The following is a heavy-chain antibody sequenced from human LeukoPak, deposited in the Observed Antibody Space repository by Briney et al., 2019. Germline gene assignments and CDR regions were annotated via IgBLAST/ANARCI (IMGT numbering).Heavy chain of an antibody. CDR2: ISMSSTYI. CDR1: GFTFSSFP. CDR3: ARAGSGYYFDY. Sequence: PGRSLRLSCTASGFTFSSFPMNWVRQAPGKGLEWVSSISMSSTYIYYADSVKGRFTISRDNAKNSLYLQMNSLRAEDAALYSCARAGSGYYFDYWGQGTLVTVSS. V-gene: IGHV3-21*01. J-gene: IGHJ4*02. D-gene: IGHD3-3*01.